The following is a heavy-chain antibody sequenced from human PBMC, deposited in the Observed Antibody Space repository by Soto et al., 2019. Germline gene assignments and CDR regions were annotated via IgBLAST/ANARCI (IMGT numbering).Heavy chain of an antibody. CDR3: ARGFTVTTAFDI. CDR2: INHSGST. D-gene: IGHD4-17*01. CDR1: GGSFSGYY. Sequence: ETLSLTCAVYGGSFSGYYWSWIRQPPGKGLEWIGEINHSGSTNYNPSLKSRVTISVDTSKNQFSLKLSSVTAADTAVYYCARGFTVTTAFDIWGQGTMVTVSS. V-gene: IGHV4-34*01. J-gene: IGHJ3*02.